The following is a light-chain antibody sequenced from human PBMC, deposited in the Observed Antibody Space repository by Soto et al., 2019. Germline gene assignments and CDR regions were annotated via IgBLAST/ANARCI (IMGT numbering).Light chain of an antibody. V-gene: IGLV2-14*01. CDR3: SSYTSSSTRV. J-gene: IGLJ1*01. CDR1: SSDVGGYNY. CDR2: DVS. Sequence: QSVLTQPASVSGSPGQSITISCTGTSSDVGGYNYVSWYQLHPGKAPKLMIYDVSNRPSGVSNRFSGSKSGNTASLTISGLQAEDEADYYCSSYTSSSTRVFGTGTKVTVL.